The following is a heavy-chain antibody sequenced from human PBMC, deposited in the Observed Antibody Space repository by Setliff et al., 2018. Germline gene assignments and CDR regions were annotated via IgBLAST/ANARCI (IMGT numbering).Heavy chain of an antibody. Sequence: GGSLRLSCVASGLPFSNSNMNWVRQAPGEGLEWVSSISSISNYIYYADSVKGRFTISRDNAKNSLFLQMNSLRAEDTAVYYCARVGRVGYYESFQYWGQGTLVTVSS. CDR1: GLPFSNSN. J-gene: IGHJ1*01. V-gene: IGHV3-21*01. CDR2: ISSISNYI. CDR3: ARVGRVGYYESFQY. D-gene: IGHD3-22*01.